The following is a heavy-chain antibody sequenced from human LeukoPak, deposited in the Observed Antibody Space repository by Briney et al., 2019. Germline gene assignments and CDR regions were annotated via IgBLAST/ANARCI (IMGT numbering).Heavy chain of an antibody. CDR1: GYSISSGYY. V-gene: IGHV4-38-2*02. CDR2: IYHSGST. J-gene: IGHJ4*02. Sequence: PSETLSLTCTVSGYSISSGYYWGWIRQPPGKGLEWIGSIYHSGSTYYNPSLKSRVTISVDTSKNQFSLKLSSVTAADTAVYYCAREARYCSGGSCYEPDCWGQGTLVTVSS. CDR3: AREARYCSGGSCYEPDC. D-gene: IGHD2-15*01.